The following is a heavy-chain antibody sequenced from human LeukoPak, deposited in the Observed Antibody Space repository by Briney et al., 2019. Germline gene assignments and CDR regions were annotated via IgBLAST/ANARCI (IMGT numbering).Heavy chain of an antibody. V-gene: IGHV1-18*01. CDR2: ISAYNGNT. CDR3: ARVSYDSSGIGWFDT. D-gene: IGHD3-22*01. CDR1: GYTFTSYG. J-gene: IGHJ5*02. Sequence: ASVKVSCKASGYTFTSYGIRWVRQAPGQGLEWMGWISAYNGNTNYAQKLQGRVTMTTDTSTSTAYMELRSLRSDDTAVYYCARVSYDSSGIGWFDTWGQGTLVTVSS.